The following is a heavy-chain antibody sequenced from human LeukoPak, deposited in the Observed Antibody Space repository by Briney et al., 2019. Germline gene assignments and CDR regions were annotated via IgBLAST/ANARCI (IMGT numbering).Heavy chain of an antibody. CDR3: ARGRRSWYYFDY. V-gene: IGHV1-2*02. Sequence: ASVKVSSKASGYTFTGYYMHWVRQAPGQGLEWMGWINPNSGGTNYAQKFQGRVTMTRDTSISTAYMELNRLRSDDTAVYYCARGRRSWYYFDYWGQGTLVTVSS. CDR2: INPNSGGT. D-gene: IGHD6-13*01. CDR1: GYTFTGYY. J-gene: IGHJ4*02.